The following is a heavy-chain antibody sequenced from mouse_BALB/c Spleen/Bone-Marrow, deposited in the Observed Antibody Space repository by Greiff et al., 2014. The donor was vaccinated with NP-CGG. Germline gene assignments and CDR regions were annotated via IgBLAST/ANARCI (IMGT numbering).Heavy chain of an antibody. Sequence: EVQGVESGGGLVQPGGSLRLSCATSGFTFTDYYMSWVRQPPGKALEWLGFIRNKASGYTTDYSASVKGRFTISRDNSQSILYLQMNTLRAEDSATYYCAREYGYFGVWGAGTTVTVSS. CDR3: AREYGYFGV. CDR1: GFTFTDYY. CDR2: IRNKASGYTT. D-gene: IGHD1-1*02. J-gene: IGHJ1*01. V-gene: IGHV7-3*02.